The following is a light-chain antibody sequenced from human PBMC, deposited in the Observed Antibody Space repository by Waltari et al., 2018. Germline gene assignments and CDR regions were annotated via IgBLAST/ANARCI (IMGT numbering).Light chain of an antibody. V-gene: IGKV1-5*03. J-gene: IGKJ1*01. CDR3: QQYDSFSPWT. Sequence: DIQMTQSPSTLSASVGDRVTITCRASQSIRNWLAWYQQKQGKAPKLLIYKASSLESGVPSRFSGSGSGTEFTLTISSLQPDDFATYYCQQYDSFSPWTFGQGTKVDIK. CDR1: QSIRNW. CDR2: KAS.